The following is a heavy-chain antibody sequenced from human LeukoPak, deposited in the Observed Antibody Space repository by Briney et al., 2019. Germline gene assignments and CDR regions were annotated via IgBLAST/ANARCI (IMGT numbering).Heavy chain of an antibody. Sequence: PSQTLSLTCAVSGGSLGSGGFSWSWLRLPPGKGLECIGYIYHSGITYYNPSLKSRVTISIDRSKNQFSLTLSSVTAADTAVYYCARGSGFYYGSGSPPTAVDVWGQGTTVTVSS. CDR3: ARGSGFYYGSGSPPTAVDV. V-gene: IGHV4-30-2*01. CDR1: GGSLGSGGFS. D-gene: IGHD3-10*01. CDR2: IYHSGIT. J-gene: IGHJ6*02.